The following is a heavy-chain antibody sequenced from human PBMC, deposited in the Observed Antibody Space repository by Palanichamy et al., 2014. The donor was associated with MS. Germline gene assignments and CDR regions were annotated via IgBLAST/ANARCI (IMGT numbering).Heavy chain of an antibody. Sequence: QVQLVQSGAEVKKPGSSVKVSCKTSGGTFSSHAINWVRQAPGQGLEWLEGIIPTFITANYAQNLQGRVTITADKSTNTAYMELSSLRSDDTAVYYCARSVSMIQGAFDYWGQGTLVTVSS. CDR3: ARSVSMIQGAFDY. CDR1: GGTFSSHA. V-gene: IGHV1-69*06. CDR2: IIPTFITA. D-gene: IGHD3-10*01. J-gene: IGHJ4*02.